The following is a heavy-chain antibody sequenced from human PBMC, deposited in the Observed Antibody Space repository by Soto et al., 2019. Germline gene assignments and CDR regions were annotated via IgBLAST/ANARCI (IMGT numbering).Heavy chain of an antibody. J-gene: IGHJ5*02. CDR1: GFTFSSSP. V-gene: IGHV3-48*02. Sequence: EVQLVESGGGLVQPGGSLRLSCAASGFTFSSSPMNWLRQAPGKGLEWVSYIGTSSTYIHYADSVKGRFTISRDDAKNTLYLQMDSLRDEDTAVYYCSRAVLAYGSGSHYNNWFDPWGQGTLVSVSS. D-gene: IGHD3-10*01. CDR3: SRAVLAYGSGSHYNNWFDP. CDR2: IGTSSTYI.